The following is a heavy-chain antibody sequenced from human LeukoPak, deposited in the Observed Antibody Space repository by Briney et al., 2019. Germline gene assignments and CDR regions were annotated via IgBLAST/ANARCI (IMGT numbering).Heavy chain of an antibody. CDR1: GGSISSYY. CDR2: IYTSGST. Sequence: PSETLSLTCTVSGGSISSYYWSWIRQPAGKGLEWIGRIYTSGSTNYNPSLKGRVTMSVDTSKNQFSLKLSSVTAADTAVYYCAGLGLGVPVSWFDPWGQGTLVSVSS. D-gene: IGHD1-26*01. V-gene: IGHV4-4*07. J-gene: IGHJ5*02. CDR3: AGLGLGVPVSWFDP.